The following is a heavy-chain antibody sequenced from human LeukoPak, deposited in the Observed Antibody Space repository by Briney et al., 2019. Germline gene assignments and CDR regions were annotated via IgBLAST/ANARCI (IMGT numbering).Heavy chain of an antibody. D-gene: IGHD6-13*01. CDR1: GFTFSSYG. J-gene: IGHJ4*02. Sequence: GGSLRLSCAASGFTFSSYGMHWVRQAPGKGLEWVAVISYDGSNKYYADSVKGRFTISRDNSKNTLYLQMNSLRAEDTAVYYCAKDDRIAAAGFDYWGQGTLVTVSS. CDR3: AKDDRIAAAGFDY. V-gene: IGHV3-30*18. CDR2: ISYDGSNK.